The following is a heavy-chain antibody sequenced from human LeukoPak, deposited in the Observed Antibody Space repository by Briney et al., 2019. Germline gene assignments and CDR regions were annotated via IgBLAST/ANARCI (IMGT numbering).Heavy chain of an antibody. D-gene: IGHD6-13*01. CDR1: GFTFSSYA. CDR3: AKASGYSSSWYVDY. Sequence: PGGSLRLSCAASGFTFSSYAMSWVRQAPGKGLEWVSAISGSGGSTYYADSVKGRFTISRDNSKNTLYLQMNSLRAEDTAVYYCAKASGYSSSWYVDYWGQGTLVTVSS. CDR2: ISGSGGST. J-gene: IGHJ4*02. V-gene: IGHV3-23*01.